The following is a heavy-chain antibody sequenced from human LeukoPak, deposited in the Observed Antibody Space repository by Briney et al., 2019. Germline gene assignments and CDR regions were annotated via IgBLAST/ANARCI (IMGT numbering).Heavy chain of an antibody. CDR3: ARGGSYYDY. D-gene: IGHD1-26*01. V-gene: IGHV4-59*01. Sequence: SETLSLTCTVSGDSINSYYWSWIRQPPGKGLEWIGYIYYSGSTKYNPSLKSRVTISVDTSKNHFSLKLSSVTAADTAVYYCARGGSYYDYWGQGTLVTVSS. J-gene: IGHJ4*02. CDR2: IYYSGST. CDR1: GDSINSYY.